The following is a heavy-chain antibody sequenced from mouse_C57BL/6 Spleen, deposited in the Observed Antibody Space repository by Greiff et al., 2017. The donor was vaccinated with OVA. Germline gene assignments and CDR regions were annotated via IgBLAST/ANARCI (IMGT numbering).Heavy chain of an antibody. CDR3: ARGGNYGGYFDV. CDR1: GYAFSSSW. D-gene: IGHD2-1*01. CDR2: IYPGDGDT. Sequence: VQLQQSGPELVKPGASVKISCKASGYAFSSSWMNWVKQRPGKGLEWIGRIYPGDGDTNYNGKFKGKATLTADKSSSTAYMQLSSLTSEDSAVDFCARGGNYGGYFDVWGTGTTVTVSS. J-gene: IGHJ1*03. V-gene: IGHV1-82*01.